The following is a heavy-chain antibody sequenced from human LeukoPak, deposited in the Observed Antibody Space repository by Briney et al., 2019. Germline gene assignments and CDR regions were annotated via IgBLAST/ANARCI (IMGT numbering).Heavy chain of an antibody. D-gene: IGHD3-3*01. CDR2: IYYRGST. V-gene: IGHV4-39*01. Sequence: SETLSLTCTVSGGSINSTTYYWGWIRQPPGKGLEWIGNIYYRGSTYYNPSLKSRVTISVDTSKNQFSLRLTSVTAADTAVYYCSRLGVVPAGNIDSWGQGALVAVSS. J-gene: IGHJ4*02. CDR3: SRLGVVPAGNIDS. CDR1: GGSINSTTYY.